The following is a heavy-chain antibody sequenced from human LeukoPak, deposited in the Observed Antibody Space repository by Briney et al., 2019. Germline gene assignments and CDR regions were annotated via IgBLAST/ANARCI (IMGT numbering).Heavy chain of an antibody. V-gene: IGHV1-69*04. D-gene: IGHD4-23*01. Sequence: SVKVSCKASGGTFSGCAISWVRQAPGQGLEWMGRIIPILGIANYAQKFQGRVTITADKSTSTAYMELSSLRSEDTAVYYCPREVDGNSPGVFDYWGQGTLGTVSS. CDR1: GGTFSGCA. CDR2: IIPILGIA. CDR3: PREVDGNSPGVFDY. J-gene: IGHJ4*02.